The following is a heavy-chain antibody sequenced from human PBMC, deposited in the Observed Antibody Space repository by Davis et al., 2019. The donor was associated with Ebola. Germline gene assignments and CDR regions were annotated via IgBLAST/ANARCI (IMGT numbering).Heavy chain of an antibody. CDR2: IGSDSGT. CDR1: GFTFSNYA. J-gene: IGHJ6*02. CDR3: AKDLFWWSASDV. Sequence: GESLKISCAVSGFTFSNYAMSWVRQAPGKGLEWVSGIGSDSGTHYAHSVKGRFTISRDDSKNTLYLQMNSLRGEDTAIYYCAKDLFWWSASDVWGQGTTVTVS. V-gene: IGHV3-23*01. D-gene: IGHD2-8*02.